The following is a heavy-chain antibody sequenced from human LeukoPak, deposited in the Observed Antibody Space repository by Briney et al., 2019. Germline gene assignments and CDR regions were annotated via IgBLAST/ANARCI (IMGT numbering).Heavy chain of an antibody. CDR3: ASDRPVVTPDLYYYYGMDV. Sequence: ASVKVSCKASGYTFTSYAMHWVRRAPGQRLEWMGWINAGNGNTKYSQKFQGRVTITRDTSASTAYMELSSLRSEDTAVYYCASDRPVVTPDLYYYYGMDVWGQGTTVTVSS. V-gene: IGHV1-3*01. J-gene: IGHJ6*02. CDR2: INAGNGNT. D-gene: IGHD4-23*01. CDR1: GYTFTSYA.